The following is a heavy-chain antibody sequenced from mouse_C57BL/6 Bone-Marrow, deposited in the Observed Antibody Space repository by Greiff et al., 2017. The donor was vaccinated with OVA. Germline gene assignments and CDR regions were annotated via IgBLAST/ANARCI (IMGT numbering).Heavy chain of an antibody. CDR1: GFTFTDYY. CDR3: ASPPYYDGSSYWYFDV. D-gene: IGHD1-1*01. J-gene: IGHJ1*03. Sequence: EVQRVESGGGLVQPGGSLSLSCAASGFTFTDYYMSWVRQPPGKALEWLGFIRNKANGYTTEYSASVKGRFTISRDNSQSILYHQMNALRAEASATYNCASPPYYDGSSYWYFDVWGTGTTVTVSS. CDR2: IRNKANGYTT. V-gene: IGHV7-3*01.